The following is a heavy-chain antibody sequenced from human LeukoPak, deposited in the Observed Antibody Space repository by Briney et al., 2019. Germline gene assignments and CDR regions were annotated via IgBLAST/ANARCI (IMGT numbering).Heavy chain of an antibody. Sequence: KASETLSLTCAVYGVSFSGYYWSWIRQPPGKGLEWIGEINHSGSTNYNPSLKSRVTISVDTSKNQFSLKLSSVTAADTAVYYCARGGDYYYGTDVWGQGTTVTVSS. D-gene: IGHD3-10*01. CDR1: GVSFSGYY. J-gene: IGHJ6*02. CDR3: ARGGDYYYGTDV. CDR2: INHSGST. V-gene: IGHV4-34*01.